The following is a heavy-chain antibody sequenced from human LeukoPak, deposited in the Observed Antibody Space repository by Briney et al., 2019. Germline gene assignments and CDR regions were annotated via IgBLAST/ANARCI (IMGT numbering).Heavy chain of an antibody. CDR2: INHSGST. D-gene: IGHD3-10*01. J-gene: IGHJ4*02. V-gene: IGHV4-34*01. CDR3: ARGRGYYYGSGSYYLDY. Sequence: SETLSLTCAVYGGSFSGYYWSWIRQPPGKGLEWIGEINHSGSTNYNPSLKSRVTISVDTSKNQFSLKLSSVTAADTAAYYCARGRGYYYGSGSYYLDYWGQGTLVTVSS. CDR1: GGSFSGYY.